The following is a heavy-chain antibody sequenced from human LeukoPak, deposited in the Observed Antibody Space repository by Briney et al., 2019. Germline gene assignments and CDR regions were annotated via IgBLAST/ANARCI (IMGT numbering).Heavy chain of an antibody. CDR1: GGTFSSYA. Sequence: ASVKVSCKASGGTFSSYAISWVRQAPGQGLEWMGGIIPIFGTANYAQKFQGKVTMTEDTSTDTAYMELSSLRSEDTAVYYCATDLPGAAARLNYYYGMDVWGQGTTVTVSS. CDR3: ATDLPGAAARLNYYYGMDV. CDR2: IIPIFGTA. J-gene: IGHJ6*02. D-gene: IGHD6-6*01. V-gene: IGHV1-69*06.